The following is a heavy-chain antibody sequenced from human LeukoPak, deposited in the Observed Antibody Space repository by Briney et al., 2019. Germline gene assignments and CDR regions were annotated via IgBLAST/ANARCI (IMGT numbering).Heavy chain of an antibody. Sequence: PGRSLRLCCAASGFTFSSYAMHWVRQAPGRGLEWVAVISYDGSNKYYADSVKGRFTVSRDNSKNTLYLQMNSLRAEDTAVYYCASHYDSSAYYYTDDYWGQGTLVTVSS. J-gene: IGHJ4*02. V-gene: IGHV3-30-3*01. D-gene: IGHD3-22*01. CDR3: ASHYDSSAYYYTDDY. CDR1: GFTFSSYA. CDR2: ISYDGSNK.